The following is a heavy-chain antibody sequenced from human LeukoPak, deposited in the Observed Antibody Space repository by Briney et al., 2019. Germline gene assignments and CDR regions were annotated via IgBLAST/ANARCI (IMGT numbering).Heavy chain of an antibody. CDR2: INHSGST. J-gene: IGHJ6*02. CDR1: GGSFSGYY. CDR3: ARDYESYGMDV. V-gene: IGHV4-34*01. Sequence: PSETLSLTCAVYGGSFSGYYWSWIRQPPGKGLEWIGEINHSGSTNYNPSLKSRVTISVDTSKNQFSLKLSSVTAADTAVYYCARDYESYGMDVWGQGTTVTVSS.